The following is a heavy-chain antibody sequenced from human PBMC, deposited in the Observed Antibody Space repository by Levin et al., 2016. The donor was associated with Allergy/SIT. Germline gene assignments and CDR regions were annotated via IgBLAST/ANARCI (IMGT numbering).Heavy chain of an antibody. CDR3: ARNYYGDYYYYGMDV. CDR1: GFTFSTYT. CDR2: ISSGSTYI. V-gene: IGHV3-21*01. Sequence: GGSLRLSCAVSGFTFSTYTMSWVRQAPGKGLEWVSSISSGSTYIYYADSLKGRFTISRDNAENSLHLQMNSLRAEDTAVYYCARNYYGDYYYYGMDVWGQGTTVTVSS. J-gene: IGHJ6*02. D-gene: IGHD4-17*01.